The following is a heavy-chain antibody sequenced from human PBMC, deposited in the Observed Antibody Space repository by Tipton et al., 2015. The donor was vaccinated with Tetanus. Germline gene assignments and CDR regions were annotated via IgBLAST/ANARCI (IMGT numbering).Heavy chain of an antibody. D-gene: IGHD3-10*01. CDR1: GDSVSSDSAS. Sequence: GLVKPSQTLSLTCVISGDSVSSDSASWNWIRQSPSRGLEWLGNTYYRSQWFNEYAVSVLSRITISPDTSKNPFSLQLKSVTPEDPAVYYCARATAEVRGIINHYDYWGQGTLVTVSS. CDR2: TYYRSQWFN. J-gene: IGHJ4*02. V-gene: IGHV6-1*01. CDR3: ARATAEVRGIINHYDY.